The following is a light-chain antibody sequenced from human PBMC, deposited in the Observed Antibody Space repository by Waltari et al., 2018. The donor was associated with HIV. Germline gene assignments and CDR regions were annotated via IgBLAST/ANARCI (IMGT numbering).Light chain of an antibody. J-gene: IGKJ5*01. Sequence: EIVLTQSPATLSLSPGESAPLSCTASQSVTNYFAWYQPKPGQAPRLLSYAASSRATSIPARFSGGGSGKDFNLTSSSLEPGDFAVYYCQQRSNWPITFGQGTRLEIK. CDR2: AAS. CDR1: QSVTNY. CDR3: QQRSNWPIT. V-gene: IGKV3-11*01.